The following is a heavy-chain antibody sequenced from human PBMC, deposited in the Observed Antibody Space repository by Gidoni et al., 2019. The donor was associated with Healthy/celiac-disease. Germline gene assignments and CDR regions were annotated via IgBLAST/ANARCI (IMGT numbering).Heavy chain of an antibody. D-gene: IGHD3-10*01. V-gene: IGHV3-30*03. CDR3: ARDRIRGVIDY. J-gene: IGHJ4*02. Sequence: QVQLVESGGGVVQPGRSLRLSCSASGFTFRSYGMPWVRQAPGKGLEWVAVISYDGSNKYYADSVKGRFTISRDNSKNTLYLQMNSLRAEDTAVYYCARDRIRGVIDYWGQGTLVTVSS. CDR1: GFTFRSYG. CDR2: ISYDGSNK.